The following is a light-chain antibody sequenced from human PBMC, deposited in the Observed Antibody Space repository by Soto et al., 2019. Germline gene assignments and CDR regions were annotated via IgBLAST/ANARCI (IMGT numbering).Light chain of an antibody. CDR1: SSDVGGFTY. CDR2: DVS. CDR3: SSYTTSSPLV. V-gene: IGLV2-14*01. Sequence: QSVLTQPASVSGSPGQSITISCTGTSSDVGGFTYVSWYQQHPGNAPKLMIYDVSNRPSGVSNRFSGSKSGNTASLTISGLQAEDEADYYCSSYTTSSPLVLGTGTKVTVL. J-gene: IGLJ1*01.